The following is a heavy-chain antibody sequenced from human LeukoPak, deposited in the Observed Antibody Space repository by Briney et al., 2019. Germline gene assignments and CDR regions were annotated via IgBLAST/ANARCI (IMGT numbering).Heavy chain of an antibody. V-gene: IGHV3-23*01. J-gene: IGHJ6*04. D-gene: IGHD3-10*02. CDR3: AELGITMIGGV. CDR2: IRGSGDST. CDR1: GFTFSSYG. Sequence: QPGGSLRLSCAASGFTFSSYGMSWVRQAPGKGLEWVSAIRGSGDSTYYADSVKGRFTISRDNTKNTLYLQMNSLRGDDTAVYYCAELGITMIGGVWGKGTTVTISS.